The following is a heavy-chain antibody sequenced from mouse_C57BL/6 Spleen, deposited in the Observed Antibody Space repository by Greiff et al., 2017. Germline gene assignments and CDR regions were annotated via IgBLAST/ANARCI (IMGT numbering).Heavy chain of an antibody. CDR3: ARSYGSSSRWYFDV. CDR1: GYTFTSYW. V-gene: IGHV1-59*01. CDR2: IDPSDSYT. J-gene: IGHJ1*03. Sequence: QVQLQQPGAELVRPGTSVKLSCKASGYTFTSYWMHWVKQRPGQGLEWIGVIDPSDSYTNYNQKFKGKATLTVDTSSSTAYMQLSSLTSEDSAVYYCARSYGSSSRWYFDVWGTGTTVTVAS. D-gene: IGHD1-1*01.